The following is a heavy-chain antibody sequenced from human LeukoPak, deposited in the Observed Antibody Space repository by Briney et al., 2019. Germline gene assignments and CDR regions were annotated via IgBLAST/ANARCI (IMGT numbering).Heavy chain of an antibody. V-gene: IGHV1-18*01. D-gene: IGHD3-22*01. J-gene: IGHJ4*02. Sequence: ASVKVSCKASGYTFTSYGISWVRQAPGQGLEWMGWIRTYNGNTNYAQKLQGRATMATDTSTSTAYMELRSLRSDDTAVYYCARGEGGVSGYYNDRSGYYNFDSWGQGTLVTVSS. CDR2: IRTYNGNT. CDR1: GYTFTSYG. CDR3: ARGEGGVSGYYNDRSGYYNFDS.